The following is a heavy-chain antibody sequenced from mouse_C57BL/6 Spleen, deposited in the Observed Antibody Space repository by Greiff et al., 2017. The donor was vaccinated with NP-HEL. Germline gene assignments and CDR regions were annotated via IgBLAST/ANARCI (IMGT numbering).Heavy chain of an antibody. CDR2: INYDGSST. Sequence: EVKVVESEGGLVQPGSSMKLSCTASGFTFSDYYMALVRQVPEKGLEWVANINYDGSSTYYLDSLKSRFIISRDNAKNILYLQMSSLKSEDTATYYCARDAGRSYWYFDVWGTGTTVTVSS. V-gene: IGHV5-16*01. J-gene: IGHJ1*03. CDR1: GFTFSDYY. CDR3: ARDAGRSYWYFDV. D-gene: IGHD1-1*02.